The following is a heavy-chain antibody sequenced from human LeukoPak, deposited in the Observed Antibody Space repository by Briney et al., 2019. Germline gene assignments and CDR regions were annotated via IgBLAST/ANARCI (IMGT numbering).Heavy chain of an antibody. Sequence: PSETLSLTCTVSGGSIGSYFWSWIRQPPGKGLEWIGEINHSGSTNYNPSLKSRVTISVDTSKNQFSLKLSSVTAADTAVYYCASWDSSSHDYWGQGTLVTVSS. CDR1: GGSIGSYF. J-gene: IGHJ4*02. CDR3: ASWDSSSHDY. CDR2: INHSGST. V-gene: IGHV4-34*01. D-gene: IGHD6-13*01.